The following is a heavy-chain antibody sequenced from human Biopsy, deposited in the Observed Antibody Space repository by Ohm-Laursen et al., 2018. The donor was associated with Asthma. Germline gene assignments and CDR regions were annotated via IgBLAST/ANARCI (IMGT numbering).Heavy chain of an antibody. V-gene: IGHV3-30*18. D-gene: IGHD5-12*01. CDR3: AKRRGDSGHDNDY. CDR2: IPYDGNHK. Sequence: SLRLSCAASVFMFRSFGMHWVRQAPGKGLEWVAVIPYDGNHKFYEDSVKGRFTISRDNSKNTLYLQMNSLRTEDTAVYYCAKRRGDSGHDNDYWGQGTLVIVSS. J-gene: IGHJ4*02. CDR1: VFMFRSFG.